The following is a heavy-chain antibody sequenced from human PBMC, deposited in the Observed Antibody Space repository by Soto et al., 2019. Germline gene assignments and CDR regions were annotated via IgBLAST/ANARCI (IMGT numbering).Heavy chain of an antibody. CDR1: GFTFSSYG. CDR2: IWYDGSNK. D-gene: IGHD1-7*01. V-gene: IGHV3-33*01. CDR3: ASQGTTSTFDY. Sequence: PGGSLRLSCAASGFTFSSYGMHWVRQAPGKGLEWVAVIWYDGSNKYYADSVKGRFTISRDNSKNTLYLQMNSLRAEDTAVYYCASQGTTSTFDYWGQGTLVTVSS. J-gene: IGHJ4*02.